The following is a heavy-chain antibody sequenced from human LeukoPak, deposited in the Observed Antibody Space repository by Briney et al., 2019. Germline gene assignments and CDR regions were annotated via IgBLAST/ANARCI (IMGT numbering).Heavy chain of an antibody. Sequence: NPSETLSLTCAVSGGSISSSNWWSWVRQPPGKGLEWIGEIYHSGSTNYNPSLKSRVTISVDKSKNQFSLKLSSATAADTAAYYCARVGDSRNSDYWGQGTLVTVSS. CDR1: GGSISSSNW. CDR3: ARVGDSRNSDY. D-gene: IGHD2-21*02. CDR2: IYHSGST. V-gene: IGHV4-4*02. J-gene: IGHJ4*02.